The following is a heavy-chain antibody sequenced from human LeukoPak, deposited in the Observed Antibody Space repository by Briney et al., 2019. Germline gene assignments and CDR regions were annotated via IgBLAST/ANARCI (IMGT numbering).Heavy chain of an antibody. D-gene: IGHD2-2*01. CDR2: IIPIFGIA. CDR3: ARLGVDCSSTSCFPVP. Sequence: ASVKVSCKASGGTFSSYAISWVRQAPGQGLEWMGRIIPIFGIANYAQKFQGRVTITADKSTSTAYMELSSLRSEDTAVYYCARLGVDCSSTSCFPVPWGQGTLVTVSS. J-gene: IGHJ5*02. V-gene: IGHV1-69*04. CDR1: GGTFSSYA.